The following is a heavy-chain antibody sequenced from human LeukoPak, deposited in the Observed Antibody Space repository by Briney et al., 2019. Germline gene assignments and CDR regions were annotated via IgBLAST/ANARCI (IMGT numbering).Heavy chain of an antibody. CDR1: GFTFSSSA. CDR3: ARASYYDSSGCTMDV. D-gene: IGHD3-22*01. V-gene: IGHV3-30*02. Sequence: GGSLRLSCAASGFTFSSSAMHWVRQAPGKGLEWVAFIRYDGSNKYYADSVKGRFTISRDNAKNSLYLQMNSLRAEDTAVYYCARASYYDSSGCTMDVWGKGTTVTISS. CDR2: IRYDGSNK. J-gene: IGHJ6*03.